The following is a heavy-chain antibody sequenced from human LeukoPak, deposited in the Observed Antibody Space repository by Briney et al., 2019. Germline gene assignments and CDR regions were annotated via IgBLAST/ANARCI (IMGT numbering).Heavy chain of an antibody. J-gene: IGHJ4*02. CDR2: ISSSSSDI. CDR1: GFTFSSYT. CDR3: ARAMAVPANNDY. Sequence: GGSLSLSCTTSGFTFSSYTMNWVRQAPGKGLDWVSSISSSSSDIYYADSVKGRFTTFRDNAKNSVYLQMNSLRAEDTAVYYCARAMAVPANNDYWGQGTLVTVSS. D-gene: IGHD5-24*01. V-gene: IGHV3-21*01.